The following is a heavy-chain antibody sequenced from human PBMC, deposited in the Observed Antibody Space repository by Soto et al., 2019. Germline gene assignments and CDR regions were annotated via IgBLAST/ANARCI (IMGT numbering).Heavy chain of an antibody. V-gene: IGHV4-39*01. Sequence: QLQLQESGPGLVKPSETLSLTCTVSGGSISSSSYYWGWIRQPPGKGLEWIGSIYYSGSTYYNPSPNGRVTISVDTSKNQFSLKLSSVTAADTAVYYCARHTPAISISDHWGQGTLVTVSS. D-gene: IGHD2-15*01. J-gene: IGHJ4*02. CDR2: IYYSGST. CDR1: GGSISSSSYY. CDR3: ARHTPAISISDH.